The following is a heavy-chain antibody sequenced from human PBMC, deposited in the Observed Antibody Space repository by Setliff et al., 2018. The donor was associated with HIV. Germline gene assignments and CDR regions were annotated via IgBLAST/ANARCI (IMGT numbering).Heavy chain of an antibody. V-gene: IGHV1-69*05. J-gene: IGHJ4*02. CDR2: IIPIFGTA. CDR3: ARAPTVTTYYFDY. Sequence: GASVKVSCKASGGTFSSYAISWVRQAPGQGLEWMGGIIPIFGTANYAQKFRGRVTITTDESTSTAYMELSSLRSEDTAVYYCARAPTVTTYYFDYWGQGTLVTVSS. CDR1: GGTFSSYA. D-gene: IGHD4-4*01.